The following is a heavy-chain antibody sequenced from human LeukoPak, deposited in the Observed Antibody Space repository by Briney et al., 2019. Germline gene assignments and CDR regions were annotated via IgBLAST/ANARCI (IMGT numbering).Heavy chain of an antibody. J-gene: IGHJ4*02. CDR1: GFTFSSYE. V-gene: IGHV3-30*18. D-gene: IGHD1-26*01. CDR3: AKGELPFDY. CDR2: ISYDGSNK. Sequence: PGGSLRLSCAASGFTFSSYEMNWVRQAPGKGLEWVAVISYDGSNKYYADSVKGRFTISRDNSKNTLYLQMNSLRAEDTAVYYCAKGELPFDYWGQGTLVTVSS.